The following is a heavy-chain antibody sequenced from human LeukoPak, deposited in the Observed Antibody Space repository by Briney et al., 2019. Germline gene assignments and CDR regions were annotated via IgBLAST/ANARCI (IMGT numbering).Heavy chain of an antibody. CDR2: INPNSGGT. D-gene: IGHD5-18*01. V-gene: IGHV1-2*02. J-gene: IGHJ4*02. CDR3: ARDKGNSYGFDY. CDR1: GYTFTGYY. Sequence: ASVKVSCKASGYTFTGYYMHWVRQAPGQGLEWMGWINPNSGGTNYAQKFQGRVTMTRDTSISTAYMELSRLRSDDTAVYYCARDKGNSYGFDYWGQGTLVTVSS.